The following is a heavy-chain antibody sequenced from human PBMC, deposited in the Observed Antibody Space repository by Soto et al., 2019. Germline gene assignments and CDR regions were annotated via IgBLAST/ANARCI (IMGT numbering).Heavy chain of an antibody. CDR1: GASVSSGDYY. J-gene: IGHJ4*02. CDR2: IYFSGAT. D-gene: IGHD6-19*01. V-gene: IGHV4-61*03. Sequence: QVQLQEAGPGLVKPSETLALNCSVSGASVSSGDYYWSWIRQPPGKGLEWISYIYFSGATSYDPSLKRRVSISIDTFKNHFSLKLKSVTAADTAVYYCVRVHADDSSGCYLDYWGQGLLVSVSS. CDR3: VRVHADDSSGCYLDY.